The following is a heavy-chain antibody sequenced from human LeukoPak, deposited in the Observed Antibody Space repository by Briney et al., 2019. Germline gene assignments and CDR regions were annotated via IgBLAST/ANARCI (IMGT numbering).Heavy chain of an antibody. CDR1: GFTFSSYA. Sequence: GGSLRLSCAASGFTFSSYAMSWVRQAPGKGLEWVSAISGSGGSTYYADSVKGRFTISRDNSKNTLYLQMNSLRSEDTAVYYCAKRGQQLXXXYWXQGTLVTVSS. D-gene: IGHD6-13*01. J-gene: IGHJ4*02. V-gene: IGHV3-23*01. CDR3: AKRGQQLXXXY. CDR2: ISGSGGST.